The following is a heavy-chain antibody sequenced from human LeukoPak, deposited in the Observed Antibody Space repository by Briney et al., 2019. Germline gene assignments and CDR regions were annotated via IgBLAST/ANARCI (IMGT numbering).Heavy chain of an antibody. CDR1: GYTYIDYY. J-gene: IGHJ4*02. CDR2: IHPNSGGT. D-gene: IGHD6-13*01. V-gene: IGHV1-2*02. CDR3: ARGEEAAAGPHAGNDY. Sequence: GASVKVSCKASGYTYIDYYIHWVRQAPGQGLEWMGWIHPNSGGTKYAQKFQGRVTMTRDTSISTAYMELTRLRYDDTAVYYCARGEEAAAGPHAGNDYWGQGTLVTVSS.